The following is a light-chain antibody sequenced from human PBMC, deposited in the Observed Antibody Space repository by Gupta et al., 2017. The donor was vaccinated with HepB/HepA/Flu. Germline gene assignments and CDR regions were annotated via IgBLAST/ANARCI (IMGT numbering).Light chain of an antibody. V-gene: IGLV2-14*01. CDR1: SSDVGGYNY. J-gene: IGLJ2*01. CDR2: DVS. Sequence: QSALTQPASVSGSPGQSITISCTGTSSDVGGYNYVSWYQQHPGKAPKLMIYDVSNRPSGGSNRFSGSKSGNTASLTISGLQAEDEADYYCSSYTSSSLVFGGGTKLTVL. CDR3: SSYTSSSLV.